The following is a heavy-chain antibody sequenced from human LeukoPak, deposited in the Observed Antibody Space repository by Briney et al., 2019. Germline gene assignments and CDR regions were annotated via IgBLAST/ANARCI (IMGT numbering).Heavy chain of an antibody. Sequence: SVKVSCKASGGTFSSYAMSWVRQAPGQGLEWMGGIIPIFGTANYAQKFQGRVTITADKSTSTAHMELSSLRSEDTAVYYCARAEPDYYDSSGSINWFDPWGQGTLVTVSS. CDR1: GGTFSSYA. J-gene: IGHJ5*02. CDR2: IIPIFGTA. CDR3: ARAEPDYYDSSGSINWFDP. D-gene: IGHD3-22*01. V-gene: IGHV1-69*06.